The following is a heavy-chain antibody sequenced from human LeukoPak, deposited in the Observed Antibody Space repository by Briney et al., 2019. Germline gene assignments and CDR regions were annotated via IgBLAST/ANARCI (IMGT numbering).Heavy chain of an antibody. CDR3: AREYSSSWYRGFDY. CDR1: GGSISSSY. D-gene: IGHD6-13*01. J-gene: IGHJ4*02. V-gene: IGHV4-4*07. CDR2: IYTSGSI. Sequence: SETLSLTCTVPGGSISSSYWSWIRQPAGKGLEWIGRIYTSGSINYNPSLKSRVTMSVDTSKTQFSLKLSSVTAADTAVYYCAREYSSSWYRGFDYWGQGTLVTVSS.